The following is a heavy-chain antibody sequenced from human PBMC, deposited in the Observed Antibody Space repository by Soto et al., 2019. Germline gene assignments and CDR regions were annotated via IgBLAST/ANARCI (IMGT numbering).Heavy chain of an antibody. CDR1: GFTFSSYA. J-gene: IGHJ6*02. Sequence: GGSLRLSCAASGFTFSSYAMSWVRQAPGKGLEWVSAISGSGGSTYYADSVKGRFTISRDNSKNTLYLQMNSLRAEDTAVYYCAKDPTGRSTIFGVVPPPFGMYVWGQGTTVTVSS. V-gene: IGHV3-23*01. CDR2: ISGSGGST. D-gene: IGHD3-3*01. CDR3: AKDPTGRSTIFGVVPPPFGMYV.